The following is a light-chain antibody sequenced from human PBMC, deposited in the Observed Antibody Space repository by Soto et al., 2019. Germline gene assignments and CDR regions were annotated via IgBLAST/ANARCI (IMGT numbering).Light chain of an antibody. CDR1: QSVGNN. CDR2: DTS. J-gene: IGKJ2*01. Sequence: EIVMTQSPATLSVSPGERAMFSCRASQSVGNNLAWYQQKPGQAPRLLIYDTSIRAIGTPARFSGSGSGTEFTLTINSLQSEDFAVYYCQQYDNWPPYTFGQGTKVDIK. V-gene: IGKV3-15*01. CDR3: QQYDNWPPYT.